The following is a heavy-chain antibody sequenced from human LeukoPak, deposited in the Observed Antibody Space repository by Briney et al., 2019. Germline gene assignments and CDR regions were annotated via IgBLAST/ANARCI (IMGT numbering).Heavy chain of an antibody. D-gene: IGHD3-22*01. V-gene: IGHV4-59*08. CDR2: IYSSGST. J-gene: IGHJ4*02. CDR1: GGSISSYY. CDR3: AKHEGSYYDKSGYTFDF. Sequence: SETLSLTCTVSGGSISSYYWSWIRQPPGKGLEWIGYIYSSGSTNYNRSLKSRVTISVDTSKNQFSPKLSSVTAADGAVYYCAKHEGSYYDKSGYTFDFWGQGTLVTVSS.